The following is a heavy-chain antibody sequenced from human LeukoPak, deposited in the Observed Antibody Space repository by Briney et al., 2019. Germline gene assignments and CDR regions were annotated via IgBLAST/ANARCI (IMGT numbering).Heavy chain of an antibody. J-gene: IGHJ4*02. Sequence: PGGSLRLSCAASGFTFSSYWMHWVRQAPGKGLVWVSRINSDGSSTSYADSVKGRFTISRDNAKNTLYLQMNSLRAEDTAVYYCASLHYYDPSIDYWGQGTLVTVSS. CDR2: INSDGSST. CDR1: GFTFSSYW. CDR3: ASLHYYDPSIDY. V-gene: IGHV3-74*01. D-gene: IGHD3-22*01.